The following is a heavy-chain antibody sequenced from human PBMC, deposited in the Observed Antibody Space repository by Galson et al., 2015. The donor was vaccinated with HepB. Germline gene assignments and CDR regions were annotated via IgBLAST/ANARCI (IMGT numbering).Heavy chain of an antibody. V-gene: IGHV1-18*04. CDR3: ASTPMIVGATYFDY. J-gene: IGHJ4*02. CDR1: GYTFTSYG. CDR2: ISAYNGNT. D-gene: IGHD1-26*01. Sequence: SVKVSCKASGYTFTSYGISWVRQAPGQGLEWMGWISAYNGNTNYAQKLQGRVTMTTDTSTSTAYMELRSPRSDDTAVYYCASTPMIVGATYFDYWGQGTLVTVSS.